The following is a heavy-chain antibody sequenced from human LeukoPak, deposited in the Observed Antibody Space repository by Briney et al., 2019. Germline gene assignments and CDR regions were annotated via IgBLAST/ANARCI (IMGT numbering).Heavy chain of an antibody. CDR2: MYYSGSS. CDR3: AKTEPLAGTVDY. Sequence: SETLSLTCTVSGGSISSSNYYWGWIRQPPGKGLEWIGSMYYSGSSYYNPSLKSRVTMSVDTSKNQFSLKLSSVTAADTAVYYCAKTEPLAGTVDYWGQGTLVTVSS. J-gene: IGHJ4*02. D-gene: IGHD6-19*01. CDR1: GGSISSSNYY. V-gene: IGHV4-39*07.